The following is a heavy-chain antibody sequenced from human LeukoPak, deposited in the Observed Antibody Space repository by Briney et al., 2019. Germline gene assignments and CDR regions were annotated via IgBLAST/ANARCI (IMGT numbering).Heavy chain of an antibody. J-gene: IGHJ5*02. CDR1: GYLFTSYW. V-gene: IGHV5-51*01. CDR3: ARRGRIAVAGTAFQVFDP. Sequence: GESLKISCQGPGYLFTSYWIGWVRPVPGKGLEWMGIIYPGDSDTRYSPSFQGQVTISADKSISTVYLQWSSLKASDTAMYYCARRGRIAVAGTAFQVFDPWGQGTLVTVSS. D-gene: IGHD6-19*01. CDR2: IYPGDSDT.